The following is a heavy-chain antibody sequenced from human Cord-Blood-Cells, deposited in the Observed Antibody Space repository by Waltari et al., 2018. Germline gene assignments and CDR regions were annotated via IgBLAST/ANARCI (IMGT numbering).Heavy chain of an antibody. CDR1: GGSFSGYY. CDR2: INHSGST. CDR3: ARGVGYYGSGSYYEDY. Sequence: QVQLQQWGAGLLKPSETLSLTCAVYGGSFSGYYWSWIRQPPGKGREWIGEINHSGSTNYNPSLKSRVTISVDTSKNQFSLKLSSVTAADTAVYYCARGVGYYGSGSYYEDYWGQGTLVTVSS. D-gene: IGHD3-10*01. V-gene: IGHV4-34*01. J-gene: IGHJ4*02.